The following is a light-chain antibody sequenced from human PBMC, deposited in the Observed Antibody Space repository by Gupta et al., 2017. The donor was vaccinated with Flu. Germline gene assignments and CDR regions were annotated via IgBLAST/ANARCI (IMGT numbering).Light chain of an antibody. Sequence: PATLSGSTGERATLAGLARQSVSSELAWYQQKPGQAPRLLIYGASTRATGVPARFSGSGSGTEFTLTISSLQSEDFAVYYCQHYNNCPSTFGQGTKMEIK. V-gene: IGKV3-15*01. J-gene: IGKJ2*01. CDR2: GAS. CDR3: QHYNNCPST. CDR1: QSVSSE.